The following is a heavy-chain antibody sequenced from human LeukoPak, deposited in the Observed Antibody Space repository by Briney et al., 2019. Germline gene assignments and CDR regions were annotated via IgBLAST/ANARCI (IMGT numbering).Heavy chain of an antibody. CDR2: ISAGGVST. V-gene: IGHV3-23*01. J-gene: IGHJ4*02. Sequence: GRSRTPSSAPSGSTFSSYAMNWDSQTPGKVMEWVSSISAGGVSTFYADSVKGRFTISRDNSKRTLFLKMTSLRAEDGAIYYCAKAPGGFSYAPGDSWGRGTLVTVSS. CDR1: GSTFSSYA. D-gene: IGHD5-18*01. CDR3: AKAPGGFSYAPGDS.